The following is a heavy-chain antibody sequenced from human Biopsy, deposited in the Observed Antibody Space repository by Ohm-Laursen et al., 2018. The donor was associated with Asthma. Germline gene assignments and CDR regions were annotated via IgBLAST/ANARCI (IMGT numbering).Heavy chain of an antibody. V-gene: IGHV3-30*01. D-gene: IGHD1-1*01. Sequence: SLRLSCAASGFSFSNFAIHWVRQAPGKGLEWVGVISKDASTQDYADSVKGRFTVARDNSKNTLDLQMNSLREEDTAVYYCVRDGTDDAFDIWGQGTVVSVSS. CDR1: GFSFSNFA. CDR2: ISKDASTQ. CDR3: VRDGTDDAFDI. J-gene: IGHJ3*02.